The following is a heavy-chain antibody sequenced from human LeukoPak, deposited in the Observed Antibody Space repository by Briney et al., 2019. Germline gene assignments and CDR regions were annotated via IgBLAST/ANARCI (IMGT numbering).Heavy chain of an antibody. V-gene: IGHV3-21*01. CDR2: ISSSSYI. CDR1: GFTFSSYA. J-gene: IGHJ4*02. D-gene: IGHD6-6*01. CDR3: ARAEDSSSFLDY. Sequence: GGSLRLSCAASGFTFSSYAMNWVRQAPGKGLEWVSSISSSSYIYYADSVKGRFTISRDNAKNSLYLQMNSLRAEDTAVYYCARAEDSSSFLDYWGQGTLATVSS.